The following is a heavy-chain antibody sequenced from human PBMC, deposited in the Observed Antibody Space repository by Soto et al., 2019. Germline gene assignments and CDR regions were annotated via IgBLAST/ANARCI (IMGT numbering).Heavy chain of an antibody. Sequence: EVQLVESGGGLVQPGGSLRVSCAASGFTFSSYWMHWVRQAPGKGLEWVSRVNSDGSSTIYADSVKGRFTISRDNAKNTLYLQMNSLRAEDTAVYYCARDDNGSRNNFDYWGQGTLVTVSS. V-gene: IGHV3-74*01. J-gene: IGHJ4*02. CDR2: VNSDGSST. CDR1: GFTFSSYW. D-gene: IGHD3-10*01. CDR3: ARDDNGSRNNFDY.